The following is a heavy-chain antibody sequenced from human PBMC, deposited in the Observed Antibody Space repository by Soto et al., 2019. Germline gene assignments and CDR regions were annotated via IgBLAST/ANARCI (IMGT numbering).Heavy chain of an antibody. CDR1: GGSLSSGDYY. CDR3: ARERPDGSRLDP. D-gene: IGHD6-13*01. CDR2: IYYSGST. Sequence: SETLPLSCAVSGGSLSSGDYYWTWIRQPRGKGLGWIGYIYYSGSTYYNPSLKSRVTISVGTSKNQFSLKLSSVTAADTAVYYCARERPDGSRLDPWGQGTLVTVSS. V-gene: IGHV4-30-4*01. J-gene: IGHJ5*02.